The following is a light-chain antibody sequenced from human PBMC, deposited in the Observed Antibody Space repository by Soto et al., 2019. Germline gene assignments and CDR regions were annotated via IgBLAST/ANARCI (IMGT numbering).Light chain of an antibody. Sequence: QSALTQPASVSGSPGQSITISCTGTTSDIGDYNYVSWYQHLPDKVPKLIISLVSNRPSGVSNRFSGSKSGNTASPTISGLQAEDEGDYYCTSWGIFGPGTKVTVL. J-gene: IGLJ1*01. CDR3: TSWGI. V-gene: IGLV2-14*01. CDR2: LVS. CDR1: TSDIGDYNY.